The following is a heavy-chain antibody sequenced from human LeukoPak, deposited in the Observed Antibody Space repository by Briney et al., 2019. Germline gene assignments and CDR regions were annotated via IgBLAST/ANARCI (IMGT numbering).Heavy chain of an antibody. CDR3: AHRALYYDSNPDGYDDGFDV. V-gene: IGHV2-5*02. CDR1: GFSLNTDGVG. D-gene: IGHD3-22*01. Sequence: ESGPTLVKPTQTLTLTCTFSGFSLNTDGVGVAWIRQPPGKAPEWLALIFWDDDKRYSPSLRNRLTVAKGTSKSQVVLKMTNMDPVDTATYYCAHRALYYDSNPDGYDDGFDVWGQGTMVTVSS. CDR2: IFWDDDK. J-gene: IGHJ3*01.